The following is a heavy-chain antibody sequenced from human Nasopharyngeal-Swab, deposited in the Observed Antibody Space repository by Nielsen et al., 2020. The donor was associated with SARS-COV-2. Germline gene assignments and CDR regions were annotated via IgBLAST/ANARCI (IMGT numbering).Heavy chain of an antibody. CDR2: IKQDGSEK. J-gene: IGHJ6*02. D-gene: IGHD6-6*01. CDR3: ARSSIAAREYYYGMDV. V-gene: IGHV3-7*03. CDR1: GFTFSSYW. Sequence: GESLKISCAASGFTFSSYWMSWVRQAPGKGLEWVANIKQDGSEKYYVDSVKGRFTISRDNAKNSLYLQMNGLRAEDTAVYYCARSSIAAREYYYGMDVWGQGTTVTVSS.